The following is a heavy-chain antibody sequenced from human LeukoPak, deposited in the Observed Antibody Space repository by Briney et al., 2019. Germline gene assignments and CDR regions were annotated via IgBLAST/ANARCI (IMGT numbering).Heavy chain of an antibody. CDR1: EFIFSTYW. V-gene: IGHV3-74*03. CDR2: INGDGSST. CDR3: TRGPYSTGWFPAAAEYFQH. Sequence: SGGSLRLSCAASEFIFSTYWMHWVRQTPGKGLEWISRINGDGSSTTYAEAVKGRFTISRDNAKNTLFLQLNSLRAEDTAVYYCTRGPYSTGWFPAAAEYFQHWGQGTLVTVSS. J-gene: IGHJ1*01. D-gene: IGHD6-19*01.